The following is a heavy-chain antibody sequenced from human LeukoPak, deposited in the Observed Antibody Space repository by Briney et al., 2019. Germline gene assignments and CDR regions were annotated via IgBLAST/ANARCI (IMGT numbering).Heavy chain of an antibody. CDR1: GYTFTGYY. V-gene: IGHV1-2*04. J-gene: IGHJ5*02. Sequence: GASMKVSCKASGYTFTGYYMHWVRQAPGQGLEWMGWINPNSGGTNYAQKFQGWVTMTRDTSISTAYMELSSLRSEDTAVYYCARGAGNWFDPWGQGTLVTVSS. CDR2: INPNSGGT. CDR3: ARGAGNWFDP. D-gene: IGHD3-10*01.